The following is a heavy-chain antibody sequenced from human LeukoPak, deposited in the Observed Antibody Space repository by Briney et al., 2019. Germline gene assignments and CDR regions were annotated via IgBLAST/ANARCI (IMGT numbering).Heavy chain of an antibody. D-gene: IGHD1-1*01. V-gene: IGHV3-11*01. CDR2: ISSSGSTI. CDR3: ARDRYNWNDFDAFDI. Sequence: GRSLRLSCAASGFTFSDYYMSWIRQAPGKGLEWVSYISSSGSTIYYADPVKGRFTISRDNAKNSLYLQMNSLRAEDTAVYYCARDRYNWNDFDAFDIWGQGTMVTVSS. J-gene: IGHJ3*02. CDR1: GFTFSDYY.